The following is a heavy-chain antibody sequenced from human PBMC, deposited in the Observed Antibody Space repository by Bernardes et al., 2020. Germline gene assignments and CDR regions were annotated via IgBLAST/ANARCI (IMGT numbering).Heavy chain of an antibody. Sequence: GRSLRLSCAASGFTFSSYWMSWVRQAPGKGLEWVANIKQDGSEKYYVDSVKGRFTISRDNAKNSLYLQMNSLRAEDTAVYYCARDSMTTVTAYYYYGMDVWGQGTTVTVSS. D-gene: IGHD4-17*01. CDR3: ARDSMTTVTAYYYYGMDV. CDR2: IKQDGSEK. J-gene: IGHJ6*02. V-gene: IGHV3-7*01. CDR1: GFTFSSYW.